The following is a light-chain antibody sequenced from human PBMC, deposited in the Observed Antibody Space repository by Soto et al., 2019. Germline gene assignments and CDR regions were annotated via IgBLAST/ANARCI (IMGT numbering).Light chain of an antibody. CDR1: NSNIGSNT. J-gene: IGLJ2*01. V-gene: IGLV1-44*01. CDR3: AAWDDSLNGYVL. CDR2: SNN. Sequence: QSALTQPPSASGTPGQRVTISCSGSNSNIGSNTVNWYQHLPGTAPKLLIYSNNQRPSGVPERFSGSKSGTSASLAISGLQSEDEADYYCAAWDDSLNGYVLFGGGTKVTVL.